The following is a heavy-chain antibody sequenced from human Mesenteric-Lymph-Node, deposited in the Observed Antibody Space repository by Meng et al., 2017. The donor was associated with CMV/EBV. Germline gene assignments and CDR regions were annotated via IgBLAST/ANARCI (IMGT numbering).Heavy chain of an antibody. J-gene: IGHJ5*02. Sequence: VSGASLSSSRSSWGSIRQPPGKGLEWIGSIYYSGSTYYNASLKSRVTLSIDTSKNHFSLELTSVTAADTAVYYCARDHYYGTGFDPWGQGTLVTVSS. CDR3: ARDHYYGTGFDP. CDR2: IYYSGST. CDR1: GASLSSSRSS. D-gene: IGHD3-3*01. V-gene: IGHV4-39*07.